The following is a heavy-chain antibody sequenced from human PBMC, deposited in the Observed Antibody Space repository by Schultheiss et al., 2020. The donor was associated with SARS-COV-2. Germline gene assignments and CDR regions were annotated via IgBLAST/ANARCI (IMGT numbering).Heavy chain of an antibody. D-gene: IGHD3-22*01. Sequence: GGSLRLSCAASGFTFSSYEMNWVRQAPGKGLEWVSYISSSGSTIYYADSVKGRFTISRDNAKNSLYLQMNSLRAEDTAVYYCARGTYGLYDSNDRGVRDYYYGMDVWGQGTTVTVSS. CDR1: GFTFSSYE. CDR2: ISSSGSTI. CDR3: ARGTYGLYDSNDRGVRDYYYGMDV. V-gene: IGHV3-48*03. J-gene: IGHJ6*02.